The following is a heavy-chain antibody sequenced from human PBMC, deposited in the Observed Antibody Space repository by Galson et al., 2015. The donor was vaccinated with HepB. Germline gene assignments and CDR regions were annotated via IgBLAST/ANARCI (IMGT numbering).Heavy chain of an antibody. Sequence: SLRLSCAVSGFTFSNYWMSWVRQAPGKGLEWVAHIKQDGSNKYYADSVKGRFTISRDNSKNTLYLQMNSLRAEDTAVYYCAKDITMMAGYFDYWGQGTLVTVSS. CDR2: IKQDGSNK. V-gene: IGHV3-7*01. D-gene: IGHD3-22*01. CDR3: AKDITMMAGYFDY. CDR1: GFTFSNYW. J-gene: IGHJ4*02.